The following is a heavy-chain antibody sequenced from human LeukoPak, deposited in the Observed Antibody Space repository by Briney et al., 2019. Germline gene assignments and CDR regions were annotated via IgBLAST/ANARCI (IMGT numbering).Heavy chain of an antibody. D-gene: IGHD3-22*01. Sequence: ASVTVSCQTYGFTLTCYFLRWLRRAPGQGLEWMGLINPSGGSTRYAQKFQGRVTMTRDPSTSTVYMELSSLRAEDTSVYYCGRAYHDSFYPYCFGYWGQGTPVTVSS. V-gene: IGHV1-46*01. CDR1: GFTLTCYF. J-gene: IGHJ4*02. CDR3: GRAYHDSFYPYCFGY. CDR2: INPSGGST.